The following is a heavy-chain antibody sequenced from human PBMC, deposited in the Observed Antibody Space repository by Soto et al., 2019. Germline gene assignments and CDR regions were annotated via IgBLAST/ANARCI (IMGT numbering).Heavy chain of an antibody. Sequence: SETLSLTCNVSGFAISRGYYWSLVRQPPGKGLEWIGSIYPSVSSYHNPSLESRLTLSIDTSKNQFTLKLASVTAADTALYYCAREKVGTTFFDNWGQGTQVTVSS. CDR3: AREKVGTTFFDN. CDR1: GFAISRGYY. J-gene: IGHJ4*02. V-gene: IGHV4-38-2*02. CDR2: IYPSVSS. D-gene: IGHD1-1*01.